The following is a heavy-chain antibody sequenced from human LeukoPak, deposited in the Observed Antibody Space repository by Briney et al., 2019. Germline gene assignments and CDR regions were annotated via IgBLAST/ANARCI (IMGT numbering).Heavy chain of an antibody. CDR3: ARYYYDSSGIDY. CDR2: IYYSGST. D-gene: IGHD3-22*01. J-gene: IGHJ4*02. CDR1: GGSISSSSYY. V-gene: IGHV4-39*07. Sequence: PETLSLTCTVSGGSISSSSYYWGWIRQPPGKGLEWIGSIYYSGSTYYNPSLKSRVTISVDTSKNQFSLKLSSVTAADTAVYYCARYYYDSSGIDYWGQGTLVTVSS.